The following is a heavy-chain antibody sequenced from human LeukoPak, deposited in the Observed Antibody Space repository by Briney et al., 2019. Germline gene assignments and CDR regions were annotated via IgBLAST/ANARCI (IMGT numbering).Heavy chain of an antibody. CDR3: ARAVRSWRTDY. CDR1: GGSISSYY. V-gene: IGHV4-59*01. D-gene: IGHD6-13*01. J-gene: IGHJ4*02. CDR2: IYYSGST. Sequence: SETLSLTCTVSGGSISSYYWSWIRQPPGKGLEWIGYIYYSGSTNYNPSLKSRVTISVDTSKNQFSLKLSSVTAADTAVYYCARAVRSWRTDYWGQGTLVTVSS.